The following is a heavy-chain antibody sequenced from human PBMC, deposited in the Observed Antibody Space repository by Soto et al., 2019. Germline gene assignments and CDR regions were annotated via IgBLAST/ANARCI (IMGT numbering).Heavy chain of an antibody. Sequence: SETLSLTCAVYGGSFSGYYWSWIRQPPGKGLEWIGEINHSGSTNYNPSLKSRVTISVDTSKNQFSLKLSSVTAADTAVYYCARLRVGAARYYYGMDVWGQGTTVTVSS. CDR2: INHSGST. V-gene: IGHV4-34*01. CDR3: ARLRVGAARYYYGMDV. J-gene: IGHJ6*02. D-gene: IGHD3-16*01. CDR1: GGSFSGYY.